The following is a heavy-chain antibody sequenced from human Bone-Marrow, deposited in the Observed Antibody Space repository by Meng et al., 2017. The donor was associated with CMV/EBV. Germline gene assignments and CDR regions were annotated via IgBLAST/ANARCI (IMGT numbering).Heavy chain of an antibody. CDR2: IWHDGSNK. D-gene: IGHD2-2*01. V-gene: IGHV3-33*01. J-gene: IGHJ6*02. CDR1: GFTFSTYG. CDR3: ARDGVVVPAAPSENYYYYYGMDV. Sequence: GESLKISCVASGFTFSTYGLHWVRQAPGKGLEWVAVIWHDGSNKYYADSVKGRFTISRDNSKNTLYLQMNSLRAEDTAVYYCARDGVVVPAAPSENYYYYYGMDVWGQGTTVTVSS.